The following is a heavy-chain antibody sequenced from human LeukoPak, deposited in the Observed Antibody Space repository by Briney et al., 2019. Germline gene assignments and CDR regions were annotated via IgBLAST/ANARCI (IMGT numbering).Heavy chain of an antibody. CDR2: IYYSGST. D-gene: IGHD4-17*01. V-gene: IGHV4-39*07. J-gene: IGHJ4*02. CDR1: GGSISSSSYY. Sequence: SETLSLTCTVSGGSISSSSYYWGWIRQPPGKGLEWIGRIYYSGSTYYNPSLKSRVTISVDTSKNQFSLKLSSVTAADTAVYYCARASHDYGDYSHFDYWGQGTLVTVSS. CDR3: ARASHDYGDYSHFDY.